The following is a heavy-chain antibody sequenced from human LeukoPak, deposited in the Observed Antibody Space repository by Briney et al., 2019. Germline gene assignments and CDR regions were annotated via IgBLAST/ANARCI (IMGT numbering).Heavy chain of an antibody. Sequence: PSETLSLTCTVSGGSISSYYWSWIRQPPGKGLEWIGYIYYSGSTNYNPSLKSRVTISVDTSKNQFSLKLSSVTAADTAVYYCAREGYSYGPYLDYWGQETLVTVSS. J-gene: IGHJ4*02. CDR2: IYYSGST. CDR1: GGSISSYY. V-gene: IGHV4-59*01. CDR3: AREGYSYGPYLDY. D-gene: IGHD5-18*01.